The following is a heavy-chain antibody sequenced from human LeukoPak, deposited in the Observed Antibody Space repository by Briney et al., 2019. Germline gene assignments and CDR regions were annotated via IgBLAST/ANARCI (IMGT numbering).Heavy chain of an antibody. V-gene: IGHV3-66*01. CDR2: IYSGGST. D-gene: IGHD5-12*01. Sequence: GGSLRLSCAASGFNVSSNFMSWVRQAPGRGLEWVSFIYSGGSTSYTDSVKGRFTISRDTSKNTLYLQMNSLRVEDTAVYYCTRSYSGVLAHFDYWGQGTLVTVSS. CDR1: GFNVSSNF. J-gene: IGHJ4*02. CDR3: TRSYSGVLAHFDY.